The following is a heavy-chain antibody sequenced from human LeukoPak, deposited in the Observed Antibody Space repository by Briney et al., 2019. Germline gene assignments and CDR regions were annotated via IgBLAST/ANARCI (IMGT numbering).Heavy chain of an antibody. CDR1: GFTFSSYS. Sequence: GGSLRLSCAASGFTFSSYSMNWVRQAPGKGLEWVSSISSSSSYIYYSDSVKGRFTISRDNAKNSLYLQMNSLRAEDTAVYYCARDNQWLVGSYFEYWGQGTLVTVSS. CDR2: ISSSSSYI. CDR3: ARDNQWLVGSYFEY. D-gene: IGHD6-19*01. V-gene: IGHV3-21*01. J-gene: IGHJ4*02.